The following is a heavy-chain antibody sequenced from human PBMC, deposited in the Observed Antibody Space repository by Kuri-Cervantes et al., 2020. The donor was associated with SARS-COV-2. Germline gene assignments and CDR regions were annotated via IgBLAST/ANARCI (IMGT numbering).Heavy chain of an antibody. CDR2: ISWNSGSI. J-gene: IGHJ4*02. CDR3: AKGGSGYDPEVYYFDY. D-gene: IGHD5-12*01. CDR1: GFNFDDYA. V-gene: IGHV3-9*01. Sequence: SLKTFCAASGFNFDDYANHWVRQAPGKGLEWVSGISWNSGSIGYADSVKGRFTISRDNAKNSLYLQMNSPRAEDTALYYCAKGGSGYDPEVYYFDYWGQGTLVTVSS.